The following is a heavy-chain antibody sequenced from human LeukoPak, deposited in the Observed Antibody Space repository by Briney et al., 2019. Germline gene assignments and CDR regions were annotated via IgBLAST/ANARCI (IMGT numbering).Heavy chain of an antibody. D-gene: IGHD6-13*01. CDR3: ARRPSHSSSWYIDY. CDR1: GGSFSGYY. V-gene: IGHV4-34*01. J-gene: IGHJ4*02. CDR2: INHSGST. Sequence: PSETLSLTCAVYGGSFSGYYWRWLRQPPAKGLEWIGEINHSGSTNYNPSLKSRVTISVDTSKNQFSLKLSSVTAADTAVYYCARRPSHSSSWYIDYWGQGTLVTVSS.